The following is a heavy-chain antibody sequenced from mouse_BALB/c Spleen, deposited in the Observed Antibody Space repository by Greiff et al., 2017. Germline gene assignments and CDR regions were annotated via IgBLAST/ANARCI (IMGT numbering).Heavy chain of an antibody. CDR2: ISTYNGNT. J-gene: IGHJ4*01. CDR1: GYTFTDYA. CDR3: ARLGDYDGYYDYAMDY. D-gene: IGHD2-3*01. Sequence: VKLVESGPEVVRPGVSVKISCKGSGYTFTDYAMHWVKQSHAKSLEWIGVISTYNGNTNYNQKFKGKATMTVDKSSSTAYMELARLTSEDSAIYYCARLGDYDGYYDYAMDYWGQGTSVTVSS. V-gene: IGHV1-67*01.